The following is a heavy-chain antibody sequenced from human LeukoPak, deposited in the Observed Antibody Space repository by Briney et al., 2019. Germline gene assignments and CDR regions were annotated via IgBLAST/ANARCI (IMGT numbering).Heavy chain of an antibody. V-gene: IGHV3-21*01. CDR1: GFTFSSYS. Sequence: TGRSLRLSCAASGFTFSSYSMNWVRQAPGKGLEWVSSISSSSSYIYYADSVKGRFTISRDNAKNSLYLQMNSLRAEDTAVYYCARSEKPLTGWYAFDIWGQGTMVTVSS. J-gene: IGHJ3*02. CDR3: ARSEKPLTGWYAFDI. D-gene: IGHD3-9*01. CDR2: ISSSSSYI.